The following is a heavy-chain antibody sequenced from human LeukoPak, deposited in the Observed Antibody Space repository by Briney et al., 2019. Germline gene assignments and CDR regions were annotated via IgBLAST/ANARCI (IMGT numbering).Heavy chain of an antibody. CDR2: INPSGGAT. J-gene: IGHJ4*02. Sequence: ASVKVSCKASGYTFTTFYIHWVRQAPGQGLEWMARINPSGGATSYAQKFQGRITVTRDMSTSTVYMDMSSLRSEDTAVYYCAGGFSYGGDHWGQETLITVSA. V-gene: IGHV1-46*01. CDR1: GYTFTTFY. CDR3: AGGFSYGGDH. D-gene: IGHD5-18*01.